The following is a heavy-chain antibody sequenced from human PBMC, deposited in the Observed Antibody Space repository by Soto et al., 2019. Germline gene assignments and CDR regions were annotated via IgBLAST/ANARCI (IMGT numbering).Heavy chain of an antibody. D-gene: IGHD2-15*01. CDR2: INPYSGAT. CDR1: GYTFSDDY. V-gene: IGHV1-2*04. CDR3: ARARANVAPNCVAT. Sequence: ASVKVCCKASGYTFSDDYVHWARQAPGQGREWMGWINPYSGATNYAKQFQEWVTISRDASVSTAYVDLTTLVPDHTAVYYWARARANVAPNCVATWG. J-gene: IGHJ5*01.